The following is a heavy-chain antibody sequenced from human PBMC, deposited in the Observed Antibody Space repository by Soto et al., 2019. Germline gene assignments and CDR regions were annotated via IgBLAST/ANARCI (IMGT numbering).Heavy chain of an antibody. CDR2: ISGSGGST. Sequence: PGGSLPISCVSSVFTFSIYAMSWVGQAPGKGLDWVSAISGSGGSTYYADSVKGRFTISRDNSKNTLYLQMNSLRAEDTAVYYCAQRMMADYSYYYGMDVWGQGTPVTVSS. J-gene: IGHJ6*02. CDR3: AQRMMADYSYYYGMDV. V-gene: IGHV3-23*01. D-gene: IGHD6-19*01. CDR1: VFTFSIYA.